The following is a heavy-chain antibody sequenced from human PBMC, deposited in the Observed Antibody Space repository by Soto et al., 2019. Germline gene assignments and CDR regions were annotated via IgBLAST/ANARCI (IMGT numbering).Heavy chain of an antibody. V-gene: IGHV1-69*12. CDR3: ARHKDRLQLGGNYYYILDV. D-gene: IGHD1-1*01. Sequence: QVQLVQSGAEVKKPGSSVKVSCKTSGGTFSTSAISWVRQAPGQGLEWVGGIMPVFPTPDYAQNFQGRVTINADDSKTTAYLELTSLRADDTAVYYCARHKDRLQLGGNYYYILDVWGQGTAITVSS. CDR2: IMPVFPTP. J-gene: IGHJ6*02. CDR1: GGTFSTSA.